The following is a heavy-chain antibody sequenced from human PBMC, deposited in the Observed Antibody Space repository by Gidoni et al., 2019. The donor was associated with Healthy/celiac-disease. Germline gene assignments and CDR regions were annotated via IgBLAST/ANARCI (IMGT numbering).Heavy chain of an antibody. CDR2: INPNSGGT. Sequence: QVQLVQSGAEGKKPGDSVQVACKASGYTLTGYYMHWVRQAPGQGLEWMGWINPNSGGTNYAQKFQGRFTMIRYTSISTAYMELSRLRSYDTAVYYCARALPLGRYYFDYWGQGTLVTVSS. CDR3: ARALPLGRYYFDY. J-gene: IGHJ4*02. D-gene: IGHD1-26*01. CDR1: GYTLTGYY. V-gene: IGHV1-2*02.